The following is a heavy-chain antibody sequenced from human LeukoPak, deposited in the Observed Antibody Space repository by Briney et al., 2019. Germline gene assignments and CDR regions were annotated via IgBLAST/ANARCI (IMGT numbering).Heavy chain of an antibody. CDR1: GFTFSSYG. CDR3: AKAPAGPEYSSTWKFGYNWFDP. D-gene: IGHD6-13*01. CDR2: IGGGGGRT. J-gene: IGHJ5*02. Sequence: SGGSLRLSCAASGFTFSSYGVSWGRQAPGKGLGWVSSIGGGGGRTYYADSVKGRFTISRDNSKNTLYLQMNSLRVEDTAIYYCAKAPAGPEYSSTWKFGYNWFDPWGQGTLVSVSS. V-gene: IGHV3-23*01.